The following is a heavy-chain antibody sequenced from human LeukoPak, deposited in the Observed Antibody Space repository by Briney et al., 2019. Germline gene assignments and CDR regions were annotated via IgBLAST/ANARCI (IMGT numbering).Heavy chain of an antibody. Sequence: ASVKVSCKASGYTFTGYYMHWVRQAPGQGLEWMGWINPNGGGTNYAQKFQGRVTMTRDTSISTAYMELSRLRSDDTAVYYCARDAGERYSYGSAVDYWGQGTLVTVSS. J-gene: IGHJ4*02. CDR2: INPNGGGT. D-gene: IGHD5-18*01. V-gene: IGHV1-2*02. CDR1: GYTFTGYY. CDR3: ARDAGERYSYGSAVDY.